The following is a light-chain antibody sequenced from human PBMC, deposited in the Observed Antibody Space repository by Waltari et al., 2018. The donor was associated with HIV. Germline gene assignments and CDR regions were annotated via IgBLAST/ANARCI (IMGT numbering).Light chain of an antibody. Sequence: QSVLTQPPSASGTPGQRVTIYCSGCCSTIGNDYVSWCQQLPGATPKLLSYRNNQRPSGVPDRFSGSKSGTSASLAINGLRSEDEAVYYCAAWDDSLSGWVFGGGTKLTVL. CDR3: AAWDDSLSGWV. V-gene: IGLV1-47*01. CDR2: RNN. CDR1: CSTIGNDY. J-gene: IGLJ3*02.